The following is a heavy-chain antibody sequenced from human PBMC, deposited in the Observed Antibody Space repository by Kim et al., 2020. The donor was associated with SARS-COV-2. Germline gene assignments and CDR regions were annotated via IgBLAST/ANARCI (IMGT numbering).Heavy chain of an antibody. J-gene: IGHJ3*01. V-gene: IGHV3-73*01. Sequence: VKGRFTISRDDSKNTAYLQMNSLKTEDTAVYYCTRDAGATCAVWGDFRVWGQGTMVAVSS. CDR3: TRDAGATCAVWGDFRV. D-gene: IGHD3-16*01.